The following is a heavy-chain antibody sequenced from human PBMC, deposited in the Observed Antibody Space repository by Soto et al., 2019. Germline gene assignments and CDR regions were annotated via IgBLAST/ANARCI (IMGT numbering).Heavy chain of an antibody. Sequence: QVQLVQSGAEVKKPGSSVKVSCKASGDAFTNYIFDWVRQAPGQGLEWMGGIIPLFGTPKYAQTFQDRVTISADVSTGTAYLELTSLSFDDTAVYYCARGRVQPPVGLYFDSWGEGTRVTVSS. J-gene: IGHJ4*02. CDR3: ARGRVQPPVGLYFDS. D-gene: IGHD1-26*01. CDR2: IIPLFGTP. V-gene: IGHV1-69*01. CDR1: GDAFTNYI.